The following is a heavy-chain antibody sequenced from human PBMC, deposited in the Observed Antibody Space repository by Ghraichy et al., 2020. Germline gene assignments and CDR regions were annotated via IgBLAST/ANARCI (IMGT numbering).Heavy chain of an antibody. J-gene: IGHJ4*02. CDR1: GYTFTSYY. CDR3: ARPYGDYAPFDY. Sequence: ASVKVSCKASGYTFTSYYIHWARQAPGQGLEWMGIINPSGGSTSYAQKFQGRVTMTRDTSTSTVYMELSSLRSEDTAVYYCARPYGDYAPFDYWGQGTLVTVSS. V-gene: IGHV1-46*01. CDR2: INPSGGST. D-gene: IGHD4-17*01.